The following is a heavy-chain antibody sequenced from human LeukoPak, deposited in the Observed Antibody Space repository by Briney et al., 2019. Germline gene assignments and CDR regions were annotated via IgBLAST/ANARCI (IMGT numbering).Heavy chain of an antibody. Sequence: GGSLRLSCAASGFTFSSYAMSWVRQAPGKGLEWVSAISGSGGSTYYADTVKGRFTISRDNSKNTLYLQMNSLRAEDTAVYYCAKAVVVTATPMSWFDPWGQGTLVTVSS. CDR2: ISGSGGST. CDR1: GFTFSSYA. D-gene: IGHD2-21*02. J-gene: IGHJ5*02. V-gene: IGHV3-23*01. CDR3: AKAVVVTATPMSWFDP.